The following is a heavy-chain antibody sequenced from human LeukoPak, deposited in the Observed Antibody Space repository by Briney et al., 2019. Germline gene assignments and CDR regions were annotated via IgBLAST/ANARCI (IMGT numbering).Heavy chain of an antibody. D-gene: IGHD3-3*01. CDR3: AREPPFGVASDY. J-gene: IGHJ4*02. CDR2: IYRGGST. V-gene: IGHV3-66*01. Sequence: GGSLRLSCAASGFTYNIYPMICARQAPGEGLEGFTVIYRGGSTYYPDSVEGRFTISRDNSKNTLYLQMNSLRAEDTAVYYCAREPPFGVASDYWGQGTLVTVSS. CDR1: GFTYNIYP.